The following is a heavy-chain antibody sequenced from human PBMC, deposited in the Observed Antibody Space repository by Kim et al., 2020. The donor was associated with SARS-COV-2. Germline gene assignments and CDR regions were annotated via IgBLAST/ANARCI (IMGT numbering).Heavy chain of an antibody. J-gene: IGHJ4*01. CDR1: GYTFTSYY. CDR2: INPSGGST. CDR3: ARGGGYYGWGSYSRFDN. V-gene: IGHV1-46*01. Sequence: ASVKVSCKASGYTFTSYYMHWVRQAPGQGLEWMGIINPSGGSTSYAQKFQGTVTMTRDTSTSTVYMELSSLRSEDTAVYYCARGGGYYGWGSYSRFDNWGQGTLVTVSS. D-gene: IGHD3-10*01.